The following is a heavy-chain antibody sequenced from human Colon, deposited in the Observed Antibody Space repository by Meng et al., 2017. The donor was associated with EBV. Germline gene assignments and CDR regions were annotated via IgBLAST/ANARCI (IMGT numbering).Heavy chain of an antibody. Sequence: KQPGASVKVSCKCSGYTFTSNAMNWVRRGPGQGLEWMVWISAYNGNTDYAQKLQGRDTMTTDTSTSTAYKELRSLRSDDTAVYYCARNRPRGVATGANWFDPWGQGTLVTVSS. V-gene: IGHV1-18*01. CDR1: GYTFTSNA. J-gene: IGHJ5*02. D-gene: IGHD5-12*01. CDR3: ARNRPRGVATGANWFDP. CDR2: ISAYNGNT.